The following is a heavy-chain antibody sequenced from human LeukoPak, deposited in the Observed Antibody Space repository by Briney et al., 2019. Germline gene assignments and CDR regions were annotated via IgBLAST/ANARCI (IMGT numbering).Heavy chain of an antibody. V-gene: IGHV4-34*01. CDR1: GGSISSYY. CDR2: INHSGST. J-gene: IGHJ4*02. Sequence: SETLSLTCTVSGGSISSYYWSWIRQPPGKGLEWIGEINHSGSTNYNPSLKSRVTISVDTSKNQFSLKLSSVTAADTAVYYCARRVATLIDYWGQGTLVTVSS. CDR3: ARRVATLIDY. D-gene: IGHD5-12*01.